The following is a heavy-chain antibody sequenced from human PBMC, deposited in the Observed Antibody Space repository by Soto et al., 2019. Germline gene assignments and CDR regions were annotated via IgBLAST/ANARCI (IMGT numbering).Heavy chain of an antibody. D-gene: IGHD3-9*01. V-gene: IGHV3-30-3*01. Sequence: VAVISYDGSNKYYAVSVKGRFTISRDNSQNTLYLQMNSLTAEDTAVYYCARQDDISNAYYYYGMDVWGQGTTVTVSS. J-gene: IGHJ6*02. CDR3: ARQDDISNAYYYYGMDV. CDR2: ISYDGSNK.